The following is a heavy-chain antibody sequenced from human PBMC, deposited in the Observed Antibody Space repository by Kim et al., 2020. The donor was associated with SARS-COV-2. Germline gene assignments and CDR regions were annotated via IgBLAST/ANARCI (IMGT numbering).Heavy chain of an antibody. Sequence: SETLSLTCSASSGSISGYYWSWVRQPPGKELEWFGYIHYSGTTTYNPSSERRATISVDTAKNQFSLKLRSVTAADTAVYSCAQSLSSGAFDHWGQGTLV. CDR3: AQSLSSGAFDH. V-gene: IGHV4-59*13. CDR2: IHYSGTT. CDR1: SGSISGYY. D-gene: IGHD3-10*01. J-gene: IGHJ5*02.